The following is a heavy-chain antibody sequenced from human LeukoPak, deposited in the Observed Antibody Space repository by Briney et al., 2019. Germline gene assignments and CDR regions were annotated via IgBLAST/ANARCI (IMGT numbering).Heavy chain of an antibody. Sequence: QPGGSLRLSCAASGFIFRSYSMDWVRQAPGKGLEWVSYISSSSSTIYYADSVKGRFTISRDNAKNSLYLQMNSLRAEDTAVYYCAREDYGDYAPRFDYWGQGTLVTVSS. V-gene: IGHV3-48*01. CDR1: GFIFRSYS. D-gene: IGHD4-17*01. CDR2: ISSSSSTI. J-gene: IGHJ4*02. CDR3: AREDYGDYAPRFDY.